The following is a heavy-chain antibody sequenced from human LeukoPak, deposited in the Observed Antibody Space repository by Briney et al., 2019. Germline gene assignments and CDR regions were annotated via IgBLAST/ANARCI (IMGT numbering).Heavy chain of an antibody. Sequence: GGSLRLSCAASGFTFSNAWMSWVRQAPGKGLEWVARIGADGTTDYAAPVKGRFTISRDDSMNTLSLQMDSLKTGDTAVYYCAADVPSPLAQIDYWGQGTPVTVSS. CDR1: GFTFSNAW. CDR2: IGADGTT. V-gene: IGHV3-15*04. D-gene: IGHD1-14*01. J-gene: IGHJ4*02. CDR3: AADVPSPLAQIDY.